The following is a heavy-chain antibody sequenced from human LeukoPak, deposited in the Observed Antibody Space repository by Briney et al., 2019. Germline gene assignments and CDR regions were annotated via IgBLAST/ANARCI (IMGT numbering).Heavy chain of an antibody. Sequence: PSETLSLTCTVSGGSISSYYWSWIRQPAGKGLEWIRRIYTSGSTIYNPSLKSRVTMSVDTSKNQFSLKLSSVTAADTAVYYCATHCSSTSCYGTDYWGQGTLVTVST. CDR2: IYTSGST. CDR1: GGSISSYY. J-gene: IGHJ4*02. V-gene: IGHV4-4*07. CDR3: ATHCSSTSCYGTDY. D-gene: IGHD2-2*01.